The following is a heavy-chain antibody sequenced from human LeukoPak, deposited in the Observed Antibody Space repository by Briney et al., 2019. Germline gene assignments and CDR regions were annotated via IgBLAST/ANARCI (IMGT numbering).Heavy chain of an antibody. CDR3: ARLDDSNSRRPESDAFDV. Sequence: PGGSLRLSCAVSGSTVKSNYMSWARQAPGKGLEWVSVIYSGGDTYYADSVKGRFTISRDNSKNTVYLQMNNLRPEDTAVYYCARLDDSNSRRPESDAFDVWGQGTTVTVSS. J-gene: IGHJ3*01. V-gene: IGHV3-66*02. CDR2: IYSGGDT. CDR1: GSTVKSNY. D-gene: IGHD3-22*01.